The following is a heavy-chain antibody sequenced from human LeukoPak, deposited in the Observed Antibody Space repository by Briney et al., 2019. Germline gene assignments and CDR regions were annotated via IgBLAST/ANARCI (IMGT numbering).Heavy chain of an antibody. J-gene: IGHJ3*02. CDR2: MHYSGST. D-gene: IGHD4-23*01. CDR3: ATLTGGDDAFDI. Sequence: PSETLSLTCTVSGGSISTSRYYWGWIRQPPGKGLEWIGSMHYSGSTYYNPSLKSRVTMSVDTSKNQFSLNLNSVTAADTAVYYCATLTGGDDAFDIWGQGTMVTVSS. V-gene: IGHV4-39*07. CDR1: GGSISTSRYY.